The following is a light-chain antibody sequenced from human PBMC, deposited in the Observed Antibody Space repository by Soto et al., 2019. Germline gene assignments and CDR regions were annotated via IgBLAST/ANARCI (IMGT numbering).Light chain of an antibody. Sequence: QSALAQPPSASGSPGQSVTISCTGTSSDIGAYNYVSWYQQYPGNAPKLIIYDVNQRPSGVPDRFSGSKSGNTASLTVSGLQAEYEAVYYCNSFAGGAHVVFGGGTKLTVL. CDR3: NSFAGGAHVV. CDR1: SSDIGAYNY. V-gene: IGLV2-8*01. J-gene: IGLJ2*01. CDR2: DVN.